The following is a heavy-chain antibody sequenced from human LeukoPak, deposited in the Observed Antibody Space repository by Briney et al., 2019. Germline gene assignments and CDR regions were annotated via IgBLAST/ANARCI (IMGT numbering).Heavy chain of an antibody. D-gene: IGHD4-17*01. J-gene: IGHJ4*02. CDR2: IYYSGGT. CDR1: GGSISSSSYY. Sequence: PSETLSLTCTVSGGSISSSSYYWGWIRQPPGKGLEWIGSIYYSGGTYYNPSLKSRVTISVDTSKNQFSLKLSSVTAADTAVYYCARQPGGRWVTTLYYFDYWGQGTLVTVSS. V-gene: IGHV4-39*01. CDR3: ARQPGGRWVTTLYYFDY.